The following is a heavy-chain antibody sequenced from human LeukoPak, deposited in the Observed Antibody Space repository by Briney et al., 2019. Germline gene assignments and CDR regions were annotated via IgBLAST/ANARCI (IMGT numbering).Heavy chain of an antibody. J-gene: IGHJ6*03. D-gene: IGHD2-8*01. V-gene: IGHV1-69*05. CDR2: IIPIFGTA. Sequence: GASVKVSCKASGGTFSSYAISWVQQAPGQGLEWMGGIIPIFGTANYAQKFQGRVTITTDESTSTAYMELSNLRSEDTAVYYCAGPYCTNGVCYGSLGYYYYMDVWGKGTTVTVSS. CDR3: AGPYCTNGVCYGSLGYYYYMDV. CDR1: GGTFSSYA.